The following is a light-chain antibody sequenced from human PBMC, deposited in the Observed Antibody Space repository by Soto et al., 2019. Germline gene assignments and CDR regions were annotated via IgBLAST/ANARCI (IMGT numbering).Light chain of an antibody. CDR2: GIS. V-gene: IGKV3-20*01. Sequence: ESVLTQSPGTLSLSPGERATLSCRTSQSVTNRFFAWYQQKPGQAPRLLIYGISSRATGIPDRFSCSGSGTDFTLTISRLEPEDFVVYYCQQYSTLPHTFGQGTKLEVK. CDR1: QSVTNRF. CDR3: QQYSTLPHT. J-gene: IGKJ2*01.